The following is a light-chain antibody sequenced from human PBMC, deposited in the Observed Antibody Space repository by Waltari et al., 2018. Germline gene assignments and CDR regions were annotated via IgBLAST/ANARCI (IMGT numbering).Light chain of an antibody. V-gene: IGLV1-44*01. Sequence: QSVLTQPPSASGTPGQRVTISCSGSRSNIGSNAVNWYQQVPGTAPKLLIYTNDQRPSGFPDRFSRSKSGTSASLAISGLQSEDEAGYYCAAWDDSLSGFVFGTGTKVTVL. CDR1: RSNIGSNA. CDR3: AAWDDSLSGFV. CDR2: TND. J-gene: IGLJ1*01.